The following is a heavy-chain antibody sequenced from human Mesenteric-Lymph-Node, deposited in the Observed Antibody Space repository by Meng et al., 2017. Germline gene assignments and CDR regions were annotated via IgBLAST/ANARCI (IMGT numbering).Heavy chain of an antibody. CDR2: ISAYNGNT. D-gene: IGHD3-22*01. J-gene: IGHJ4*02. V-gene: IGHV1-18*01. CDR1: GYTFTSYG. CDR3: ARGQYYYDSSGYYEDY. Sequence: ASVKVSCKASGYTFTSYGISWVRQAPGQGLEWTGWISAYNGNTNYAQKLQGRVTMTTDTSTSTAYMELRSLRSDDTAVYYCARGQYYYDSSGYYEDYWGQGTLVTVSS.